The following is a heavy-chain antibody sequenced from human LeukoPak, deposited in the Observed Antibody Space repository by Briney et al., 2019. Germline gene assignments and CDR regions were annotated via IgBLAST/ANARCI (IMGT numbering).Heavy chain of an antibody. D-gene: IGHD1-26*01. CDR1: GGSISTSGYY. CDR2: IYYSGST. CDR3: ARHVVGTTHPYWFDP. J-gene: IGHJ5*02. Sequence: SETLSLTCTVSGGSISTSGYYRGWIRQPPREGLEWIGSIYYSGSTYFNPSLKSRVTISVDMSKNQFSLKLSSVTAADSGVYYCARHVVGTTHPYWFDPWGQGTLVIVSS. V-gene: IGHV4-39*01.